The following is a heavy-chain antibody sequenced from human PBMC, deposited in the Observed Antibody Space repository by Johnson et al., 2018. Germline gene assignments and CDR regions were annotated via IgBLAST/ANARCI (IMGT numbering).Heavy chain of an antibody. J-gene: IGHJ6*03. V-gene: IGHV3-30-3*01. Sequence: QVQLVQSGGGVVQPGRSLRLSCAASGFTFSSYAMHWVRQAPGKGLEWVAVISYDGSNKYYADSVKGRFTISRDNSKNTLYLQMNSLRAEDTAVYYWAREYYGDYVFVRDYYYYMDVWGKGTTVTVSS. CDR1: GFTFSSYA. CDR3: AREYYGDYVFVRDYYYYMDV. D-gene: IGHD4-17*01. CDR2: ISYDGSNK.